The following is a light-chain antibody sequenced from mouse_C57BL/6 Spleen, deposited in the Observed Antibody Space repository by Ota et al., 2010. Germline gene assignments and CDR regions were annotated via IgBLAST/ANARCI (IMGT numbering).Light chain of an antibody. Sequence: QIVLTQSPAIMSASPGEKVTMTCSASSSVSYMYWYQQKPGSSPRLLIYSTSNLASGVPSRFSGSGSGTFYSLTISSVEAEDAADYYCHQWSSYPTFGGGTKLEIK. CDR1: SSVSY. J-gene: IGKJ1*01. V-gene: IGKV4-80*01. CDR3: HQWSSYPT. CDR2: STS.